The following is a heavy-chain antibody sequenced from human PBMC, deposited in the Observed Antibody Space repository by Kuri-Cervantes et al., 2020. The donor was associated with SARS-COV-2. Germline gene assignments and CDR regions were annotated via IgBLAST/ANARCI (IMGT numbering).Heavy chain of an antibody. V-gene: IGHV3-23*01. Sequence: GESLKISCAASGFTFSSYAMSWVRQAPGKGLEWVSAISGSGGSTYYADSVKGRFTISRDNSKNTLYLQMNSLRAEDTAVYYCAKGDRAATPGYYYGMDVWDQGTTVTVSS. J-gene: IGHJ6*02. CDR1: GFTFSSYA. CDR2: ISGSGGST. CDR3: AKGDRAATPGYYYGMDV. D-gene: IGHD2-15*01.